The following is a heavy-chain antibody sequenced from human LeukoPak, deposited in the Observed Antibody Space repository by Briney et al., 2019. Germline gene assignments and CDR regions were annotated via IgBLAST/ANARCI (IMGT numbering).Heavy chain of an antibody. Sequence: GASVKVSCKASGYTFAGYYMHWVRQAPGQGLEWMGWINPNSGGTNYAQKFQGRVTMTRDTSISTAYMELTRLRSDDSAVYYCARESGSYFDYWGQGTLVTVSS. CDR2: INPNSGGT. CDR3: ARESGSYFDY. CDR1: GYTFAGYY. J-gene: IGHJ4*02. V-gene: IGHV1-2*02. D-gene: IGHD3-10*01.